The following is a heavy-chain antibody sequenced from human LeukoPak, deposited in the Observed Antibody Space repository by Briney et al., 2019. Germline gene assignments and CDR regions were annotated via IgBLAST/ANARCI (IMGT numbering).Heavy chain of an antibody. V-gene: IGHV1-8*01. J-gene: IGHJ5*02. CDR1: GYTFTSYD. Sequence: GASVKVSCKASGYTFTSYDINWVRQATGQGLEWMGWMNPNSGNTGYAQKFQGGVTMTRNTSISTAYMELSSLRSEDTAVYYCARETLREGWFDPWGQGTLVTVSS. CDR2: MNPNSGNT. CDR3: ARETLREGWFDP.